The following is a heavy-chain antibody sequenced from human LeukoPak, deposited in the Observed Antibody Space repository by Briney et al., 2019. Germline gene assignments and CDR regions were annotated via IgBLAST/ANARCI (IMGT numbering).Heavy chain of an antibody. J-gene: IGHJ4*02. Sequence: GGSLRLSCAASGFTFSPHYIDWVRQSPGQGLEWVGLIRNKASGYTTIYAASVKGRFTISRDDSKNSVYLQMDSLKTEDTAVYYCGDLGSAGTDHWGQGTLVTVSS. CDR2: IRNKASGYTT. D-gene: IGHD3-10*01. CDR1: GFTFSPHY. CDR3: GDLGSAGTDH. V-gene: IGHV3-72*01.